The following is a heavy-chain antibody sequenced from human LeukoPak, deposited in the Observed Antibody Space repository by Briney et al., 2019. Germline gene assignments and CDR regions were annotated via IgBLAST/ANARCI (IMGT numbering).Heavy chain of an antibody. J-gene: IGHJ4*02. Sequence: SETLSLTCAVSGGSISSSNWWSWVRQPPGKGLEWIGEIYHSGSTNYNPSLKSRVTISVDKSKNQFSLKLSSVTAADTAVYYCARGGTHRSSTSCYAFDYWGQGTLVTVSS. CDR2: IYHSGST. CDR3: ARGGTHRSSTSCYAFDY. D-gene: IGHD2-2*01. CDR1: GGSISSSNW. V-gene: IGHV4-4*02.